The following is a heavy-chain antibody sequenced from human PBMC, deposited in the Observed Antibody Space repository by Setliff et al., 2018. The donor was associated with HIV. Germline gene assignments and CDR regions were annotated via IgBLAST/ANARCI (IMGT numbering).Heavy chain of an antibody. J-gene: IGHJ4*02. Sequence: SGPTLVNSTETLTLTCTVSGFSLSNTRMGVSWIRQPPGKALEWLAHIFPNDEKSYSASLKSRVTISEDTSKSQVVLTMTNMDPLDAATYFCARYNFRRGYWDYFDYWGQGTQVTVSS. CDR3: ARYNFRRGYWDYFDY. CDR1: GFSLSNTRMG. V-gene: IGHV2-26*01. D-gene: IGHD3-3*01. CDR2: IFPNDEK.